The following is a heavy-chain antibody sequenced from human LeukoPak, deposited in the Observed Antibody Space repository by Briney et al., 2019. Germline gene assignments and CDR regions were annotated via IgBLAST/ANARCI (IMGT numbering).Heavy chain of an antibody. Sequence: PGGSLRLSCAASGFTFSDYYMSWIRQAPGKGLEWASYISSSGSTIYYADSVKGRFTISRDNAKNSLYLQMNSLRAEDTAVYYCARADNWNDYYYYYMDVWGKGTTVTVSS. CDR2: ISSSGSTI. CDR3: ARADNWNDYYYYYMDV. D-gene: IGHD1-1*01. CDR1: GFTFSDYY. V-gene: IGHV3-11*01. J-gene: IGHJ6*03.